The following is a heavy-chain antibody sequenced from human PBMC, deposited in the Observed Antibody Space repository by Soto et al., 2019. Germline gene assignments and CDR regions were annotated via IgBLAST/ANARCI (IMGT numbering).Heavy chain of an antibody. CDR3: TXNERYCSSISRKDEFAT. J-gene: IGHJ3*02. Sequence: SLRLSCAASGFTIVDYAMHWVRQAPVHGLEFVSGISCYFGYMGYAESVKGRFTISRYNAKNSLYLQMNSLRVYYTALYYFTXNERYCSSISRKDEFATWCHGTMVTVS. V-gene: IGHV3-9*01. CDR1: GFTIVDYA. D-gene: IGHD2-2*01. CDR2: ISCYFGYM.